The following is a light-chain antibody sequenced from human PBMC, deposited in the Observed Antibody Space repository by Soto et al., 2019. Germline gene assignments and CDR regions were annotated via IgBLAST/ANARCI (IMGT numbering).Light chain of an antibody. CDR2: GAS. CDR1: QSVRNDY. J-gene: IGKJ1*01. Sequence: EVVLTQFPGTLPVSLGERATLSCRASQSVRNDYLAWYQQKRGQAPRLLIHGASTRATGIPDRFSGSGSGTDFIRTSSRVEPGEVAMYFCQQYGSLPETFGQGTKVEIK. CDR3: QQYGSLPET. V-gene: IGKV3-20*01.